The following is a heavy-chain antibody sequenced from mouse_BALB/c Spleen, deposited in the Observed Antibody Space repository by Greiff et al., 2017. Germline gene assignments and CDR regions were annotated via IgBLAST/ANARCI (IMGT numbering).Heavy chain of an antibody. V-gene: IGHV2-9*02. CDR3: ARVITTVVDAMDY. CDR2: IWAGGST. Sequence: VQLQQSGPGLVAPSQSLSITCTVSGFSLTSYGVHWVRQPPGKGLEWLGVIWAGGSTNYNSALMSRLSISKDNSKSQVFLKMNSLQTDDTAMYYCARVITTVVDAMDYWGQGTSVTVSS. CDR1: GFSLTSYG. D-gene: IGHD1-1*01. J-gene: IGHJ4*01.